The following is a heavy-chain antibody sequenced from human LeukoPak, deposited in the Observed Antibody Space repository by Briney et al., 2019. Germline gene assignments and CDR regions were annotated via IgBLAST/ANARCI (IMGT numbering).Heavy chain of an antibody. CDR2: ISFYGSNK. CDR3: AKDGARYGIAAAGTSPMDV. CDR1: GFTFSNYA. Sequence: PGGSLRLSCAPSGFTFSNYAMHWVRQAPGKGREWGAVISFYGSNKYYADSVQGQFTISRDNSKNTLYLQMNNLRAEDPAVYYCAKDGARYGIAAAGTSPMDVWREGTKVTVCS. V-gene: IGHV3-30-3*01. J-gene: IGHJ6*01. D-gene: IGHD6-13*01.